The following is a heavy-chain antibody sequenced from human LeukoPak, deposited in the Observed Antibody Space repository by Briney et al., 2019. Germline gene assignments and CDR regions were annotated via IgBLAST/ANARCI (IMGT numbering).Heavy chain of an antibody. CDR2: ISYDGSNK. D-gene: IGHD2-21*02. J-gene: IGHJ6*02. Sequence: GRSLRLSCAASGFTFSSYGMHWVRQAPGKGLEWVAVISYDGSNKYYADSVKGRFTISRDNSKNTLYLQMNSLRAEDTAVYYCAKEDCGGDCSLDYYGMDVWGQGTTVTVSS. V-gene: IGHV3-30*18. CDR1: GFTFSSYG. CDR3: AKEDCGGDCSLDYYGMDV.